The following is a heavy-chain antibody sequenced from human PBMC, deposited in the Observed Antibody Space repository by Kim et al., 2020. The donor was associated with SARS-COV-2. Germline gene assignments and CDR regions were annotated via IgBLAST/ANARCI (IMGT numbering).Heavy chain of an antibody. D-gene: IGHD3-10*01. CDR2: INPSGGST. J-gene: IGHJ4*02. CDR3: AILPFELWFGDLQTSREGYFGY. Sequence: ASVKVSCKASGYTFTSYYMHWVRQAAGQGLEWMGIINPSGGSTSDAQKFQGRVTMTRGTSTRTVYLELSSLRSEDTAVYYCAILPFELWFGDLQTSREGYFGYWLQGTLPTVSS. CDR1: GYTFTSYY. V-gene: IGHV1-46*01.